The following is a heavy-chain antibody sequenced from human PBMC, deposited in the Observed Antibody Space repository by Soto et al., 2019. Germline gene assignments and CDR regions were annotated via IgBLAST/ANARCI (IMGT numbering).Heavy chain of an antibody. V-gene: IGHV3-23*01. Sequence: LRLSCAAPGFTFSSRPMTWVRQAPGKGLEWVSTLNENGANTHYADSVKGRFTMTRDTSVNLAYLHLSSLKSDDTAVYFCARCHRGLRCHLDSWGQGTLVTVSS. CDR3: ARCHRGLRCHLDS. J-gene: IGHJ4*02. D-gene: IGHD2-8*01. CDR2: LNENGANT. CDR1: GFTFSSRP.